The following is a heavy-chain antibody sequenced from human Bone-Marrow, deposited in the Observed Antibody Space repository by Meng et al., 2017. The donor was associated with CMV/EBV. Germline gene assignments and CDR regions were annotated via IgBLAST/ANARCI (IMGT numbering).Heavy chain of an antibody. CDR1: GFTFSSDG. J-gene: IGHJ4*02. CDR2: ISYDGSNK. CDR3: AKGGHGDYADY. Sequence: SCAASGFTFSSDGMHWVRQAPGKGLEWVAVISYDGSNKYYADSVKGRFTISRDNSKNTLYLQMNSLRVGDTAVYYCAKGGHGDYADYWGQGTLVTVSS. D-gene: IGHD4-17*01. V-gene: IGHV3-30*18.